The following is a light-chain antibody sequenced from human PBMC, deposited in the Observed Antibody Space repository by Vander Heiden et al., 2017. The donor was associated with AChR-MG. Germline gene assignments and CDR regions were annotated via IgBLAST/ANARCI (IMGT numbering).Light chain of an antibody. V-gene: IGLV1-40*01. CDR3: QSYDNSRRAWV. Sequence: QSVLTQPPSVSGAPGQRVTISCTGSSSTIRVGYDVHWYQQVPATAPKRLIYGNTNRPSGVPDRFSGSKSGTSASLAITGLQAEDEADYFCQSYDNSRRAWVFGGGTRLTVL. CDR1: SSTIRVGYD. CDR2: GNT. J-gene: IGLJ3*02.